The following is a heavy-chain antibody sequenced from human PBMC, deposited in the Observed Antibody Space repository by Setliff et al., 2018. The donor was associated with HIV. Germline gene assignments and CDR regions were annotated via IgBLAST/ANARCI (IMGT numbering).Heavy chain of an antibody. CDR1: GGSISSTTYY. CDR2: IYYSGST. V-gene: IGHV4-39*01. CDR3: ARQKETYYYDSSGYPAYFDY. Sequence: SETLSLTCTVSGGSISSTTYYWGWIRQPPGKGLEWIGTIYYSGSTYYNPSLKSRVTISVDTSKNQFSLKLSSVTAADTAVYYCARQKETYYYDSSGYPAYFDYWGQGTLVTVSS. D-gene: IGHD3-22*01. J-gene: IGHJ4*02.